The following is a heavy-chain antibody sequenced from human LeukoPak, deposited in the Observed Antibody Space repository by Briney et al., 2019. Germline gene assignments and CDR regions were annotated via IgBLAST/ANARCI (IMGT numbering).Heavy chain of an antibody. CDR2: ISGSGVST. V-gene: IGHV3-23*01. CDR1: GFTFSIYA. J-gene: IGHJ4*02. CDR3: AKPGVYYDSSGYDY. Sequence: PGGSLRLSCAASGFTFSIYAMSWVRQAPGKGLEWVSAISGSGVSTYYADSVNGRFTISRDNSKNTLYVQMDSLRAEDTVVYYCAKPGVYYDSSGYDYWGQGTLVTVSS. D-gene: IGHD3-22*01.